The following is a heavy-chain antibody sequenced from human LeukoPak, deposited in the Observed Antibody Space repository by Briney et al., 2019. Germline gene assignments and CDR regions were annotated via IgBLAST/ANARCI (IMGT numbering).Heavy chain of an antibody. D-gene: IGHD4/OR15-4a*01. CDR1: GGSISTSSYY. Sequence: SWETLSLTCTVSGGSISTSSYYWGWIRQPPGKGLELIGNFYYTGSTYYNPSLKSRVTISVYTSKNQFSLQLSSVTVTDTDVYFYAIPQYGGKVLYYCGQGLVVTVSS. J-gene: IGHJ4*02. CDR2: FYYTGST. V-gene: IGHV4-39*01. CDR3: AIPQYGGKVLYY.